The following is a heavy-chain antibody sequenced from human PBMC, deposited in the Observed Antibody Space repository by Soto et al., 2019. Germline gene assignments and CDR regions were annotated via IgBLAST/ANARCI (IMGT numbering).Heavy chain of an antibody. CDR1: GFTFSSYA. CDR3: ARAFLFLEWLPTDAFDI. V-gene: IGHV3-23*01. CDR2: ISGSGGST. J-gene: IGHJ3*02. Sequence: GGSLRLSCAASGFTFSSYAMRWVRQAPGKGLEWVSAISGSGGSTYYADSVKGRFTISRDNSKNTLYLQMNSLRAEDTAVYYCARAFLFLEWLPTDAFDIPLQATM. D-gene: IGHD3-3*01.